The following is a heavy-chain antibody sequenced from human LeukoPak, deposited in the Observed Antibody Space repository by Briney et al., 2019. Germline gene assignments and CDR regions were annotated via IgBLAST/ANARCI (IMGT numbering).Heavy chain of an antibody. CDR2: INAGNGNT. V-gene: IGHV1-3*01. CDR3: ARIAVAILNYYGMDV. Sequence: ASVKVSCKASGYTFTSYAMHWVHQAPGQRLEWMGWINAGNGNTKYSQKFQGRVTITRDTSASTAYMELSSLRSEDTAVYYCARIAVAILNYYGMDVWGQGTTVTVSS. D-gene: IGHD6-19*01. CDR1: GYTFTSYA. J-gene: IGHJ6*02.